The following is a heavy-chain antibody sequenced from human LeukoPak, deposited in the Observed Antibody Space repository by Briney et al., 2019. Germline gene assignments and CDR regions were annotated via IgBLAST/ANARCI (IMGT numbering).Heavy chain of an antibody. Sequence: PGGSLRLSCAASGFTFSNYAMHWVRQAPGKGLEWVAVISYDGSNKYYADSVKGRFTISRDNSKNTLYLQMNSLRAEDTAVYYCAKDPLSYDSSGYYGGYYFDYWGQGTLVTVSS. CDR2: ISYDGSNK. CDR3: AKDPLSYDSSGYYGGYYFDY. D-gene: IGHD3-22*01. J-gene: IGHJ4*02. CDR1: GFTFSNYA. V-gene: IGHV3-30*04.